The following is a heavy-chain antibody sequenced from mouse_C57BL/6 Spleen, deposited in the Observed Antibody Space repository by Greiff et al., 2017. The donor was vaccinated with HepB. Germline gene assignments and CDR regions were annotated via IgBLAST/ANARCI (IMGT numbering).Heavy chain of an antibody. V-gene: IGHV1-59*01. D-gene: IGHD1-1*01. J-gene: IGHJ4*01. Sequence: VQLQQSGAELVRPGTSVKLSCKASGYTFTSYWMHWVKQRPGQGLEWIGVIDPSDSYTNYNQKFKGKATLTVDTSSSTAYMQLSSLTSEDSAVYYCARSKLRLLAMDYWGQGTSVTVSS. CDR2: IDPSDSYT. CDR3: ARSKLRLLAMDY. CDR1: GYTFTSYW.